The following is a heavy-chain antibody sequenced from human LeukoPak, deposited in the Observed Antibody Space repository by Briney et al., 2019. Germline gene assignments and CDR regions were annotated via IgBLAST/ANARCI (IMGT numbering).Heavy chain of an antibody. J-gene: IGHJ4*02. V-gene: IGHV5-51*01. Sequence: KDGESLKISCKGSGYSFTSYWIGWVRQKPGKGLEWMGIIFPGDSDTRYSPSFRGQVTISADKSISTAYLQWSSLKASDTAMYYCARRLTYDSRAYYCLDYWGQGTLVTVSS. CDR1: GYSFTSYW. D-gene: IGHD3-22*01. CDR2: IFPGDSDT. CDR3: ARRLTYDSRAYYCLDY.